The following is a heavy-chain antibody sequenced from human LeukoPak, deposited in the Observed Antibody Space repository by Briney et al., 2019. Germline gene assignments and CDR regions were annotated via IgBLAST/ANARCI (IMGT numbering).Heavy chain of an antibody. D-gene: IGHD2-2*01. CDR1: GFTFSSYW. CDR2: INQDGSLK. V-gene: IGHV3-7*03. CDR3: AHGSMYQLDY. Sequence: GGSLRLSCAASGFTFSSYWMSWVRQAPGKGLEWVANINQDGSLKYYVDSVKGRFTISRDNSKNTLYLQMNSLRAEDTAVYYCAHGSMYQLDYWGQGTLVTVSS. J-gene: IGHJ4*02.